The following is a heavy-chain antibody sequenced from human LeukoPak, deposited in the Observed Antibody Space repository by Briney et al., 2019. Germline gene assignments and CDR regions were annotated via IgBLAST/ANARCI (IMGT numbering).Heavy chain of an antibody. CDR2: IYYSGST. Sequence: PSETLSLTCTVSGGSISSSSYYWGWIRQHPGKGLEWIGSIYYSGSTDHSPSLKSRVTISVDTSQNQFSLKLSSVTAADTAVYYCARGYSNFDYWGQGTLVTVSS. J-gene: IGHJ4*02. D-gene: IGHD4-11*01. CDR3: ARGYSNFDY. V-gene: IGHV4-39*07. CDR1: GGSISSSSYY.